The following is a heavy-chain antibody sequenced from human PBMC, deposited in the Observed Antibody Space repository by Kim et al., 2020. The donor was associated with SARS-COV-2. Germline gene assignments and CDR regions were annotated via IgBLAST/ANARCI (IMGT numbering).Heavy chain of an antibody. V-gene: IGHV7-4-1*02. CDR2: INTNTGNP. CDR3: ARDPGTTYYDILTGYPTDAFDI. Sequence: ASVKVSCKASGYTFTSYAMNWVRQAPGQGLEWMGWINTNTGNPTYAQGFTGRFVFSLDTSVSTAYLQISSLKAEDTAVYYCARDPGTTYYDILTGYPTDAFDIWGQGTMVTVSS. D-gene: IGHD3-9*01. J-gene: IGHJ3*02. CDR1: GYTFTSYA.